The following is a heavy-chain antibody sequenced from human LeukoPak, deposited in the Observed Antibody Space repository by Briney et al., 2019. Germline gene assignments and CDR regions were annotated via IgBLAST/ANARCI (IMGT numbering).Heavy chain of an antibody. J-gene: IGHJ4*02. V-gene: IGHV1-2*02. CDR3: ARVDSSGFRPLDY. CDR1: GNTFTGYY. Sequence: ASVKVSCKASGNTFTGYYMHWVRQAPGQGLEWMGWINPNSGGTNYAQKFQGRVTMTTDTSTSTAYMELRSLRSDDTAVYYCARVDSSGFRPLDYWGQGTLVTVSS. D-gene: IGHD3-22*01. CDR2: INPNSGGT.